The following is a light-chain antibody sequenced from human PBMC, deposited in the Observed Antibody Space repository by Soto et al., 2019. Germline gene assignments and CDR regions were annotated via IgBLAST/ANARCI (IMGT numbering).Light chain of an antibody. J-gene: IGLJ1*01. CDR3: SSYTSGSSHYV. Sequence: QSVLTQPASVSGSPGQSITISCTGTSSDVGAYYSVSWYQHHPGKAPKLIIYGVTKRPSGVSNRFSGSKSGNTASLTISGLQAEDEADYHCSSYTSGSSHYVFGTGTKVTVL. CDR2: GVT. CDR1: SSDVGAYYS. V-gene: IGLV2-14*01.